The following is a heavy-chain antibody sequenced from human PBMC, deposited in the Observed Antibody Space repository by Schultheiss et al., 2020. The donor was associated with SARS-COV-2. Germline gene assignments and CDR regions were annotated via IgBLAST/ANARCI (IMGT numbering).Heavy chain of an antibody. CDR2: ISSSSSYI. D-gene: IGHD1-26*01. V-gene: IGHV3-21*01. Sequence: GGSLRLSCAASGFTFSSYAMSWVRQAPGKGLEWVSSISSSSSYIYYADSVKGRFTISRDNAKNSLYLQMNSLRAEDTAVYYCARDPSSGSLIGYWGQGTLVTVSS. CDR3: ARDPSSGSLIGY. CDR1: GFTFSSYA. J-gene: IGHJ4*02.